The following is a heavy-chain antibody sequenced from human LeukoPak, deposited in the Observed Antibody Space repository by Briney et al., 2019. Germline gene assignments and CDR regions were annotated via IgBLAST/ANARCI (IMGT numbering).Heavy chain of an antibody. CDR1: GGSISSYY. J-gene: IGHJ6*02. CDR2: IYYSGST. V-gene: IGHV4-59*01. D-gene: IGHD4-17*01. CDR3: ARASGFYGVGYYGMDV. Sequence: SETLYLTCTVSGGSISSYYWSWIRQPPGKGPEWIGYIYYSGSTNYNPSLKSRVTISVDTSKNQFSLKLSSVTAADTAVYYCARASGFYGVGYYGMDVWGQGTTVTVSS.